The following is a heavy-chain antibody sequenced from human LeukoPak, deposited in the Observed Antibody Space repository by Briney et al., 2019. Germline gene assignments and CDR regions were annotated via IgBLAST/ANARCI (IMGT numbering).Heavy chain of an antibody. V-gene: IGHV4-59*01. Sequence: SETLSLTCSVYGGSISCYYWSWIRQPPGKGLELIEYVHYTGSTNYIPSLKSRVIISVDTYKNQLSLKLSSVTAADTAVYYCARGLFGEFYYYYYVDVWGKGTTVTVSS. D-gene: IGHD3-10*02. CDR1: GGSISCYY. J-gene: IGHJ6*03. CDR2: VHYTGST. CDR3: ARGLFGEFYYYYYVDV.